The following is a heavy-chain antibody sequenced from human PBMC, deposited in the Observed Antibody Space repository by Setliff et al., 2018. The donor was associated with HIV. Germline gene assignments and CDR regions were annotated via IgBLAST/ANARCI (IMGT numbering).Heavy chain of an antibody. CDR2: VNYSGNT. CDR1: GGFFSGYY. D-gene: IGHD1-26*01. CDR3: ARGPWGYNGSYAGLPFDN. Sequence: SETLSLTCAVYGGFFSGYYWSWIRQPPGEGQEWIGEVNYSGNTNYNPSLKTRVNISVDTSKNQFSLNLRSVSAADTAVYYCARGPWGYNGSYAGLPFDNWGQGKLVTVSS. V-gene: IGHV4-34*01. J-gene: IGHJ4*02.